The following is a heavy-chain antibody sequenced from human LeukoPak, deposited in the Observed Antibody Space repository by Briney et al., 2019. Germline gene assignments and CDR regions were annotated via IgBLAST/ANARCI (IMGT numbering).Heavy chain of an antibody. CDR2: IIGSATSH. CDR3: AKILTPDYDFLPGYNPNDFYYGMDV. V-gene: IGHV3-23*01. J-gene: IGHJ6*02. Sequence: GGSLTLSWAASGFLFSIYGVSGVRNAPGRGLEWVSSIIGSATSHLSAESVKGRFPIPIANSDNTLNLQMKSLRDEDKAVYYCAKILTPDYDFLPGYNPNDFYYGMDVWGQGTTVAVSS. D-gene: IGHD3/OR15-3a*01. CDR1: GFLFSIYG.